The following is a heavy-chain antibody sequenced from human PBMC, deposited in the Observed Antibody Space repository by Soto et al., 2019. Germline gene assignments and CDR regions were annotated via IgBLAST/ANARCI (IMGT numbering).Heavy chain of an antibody. J-gene: IGHJ5*02. D-gene: IGHD5-18*01. CDR2: VRTKARSYTT. CDR3: TKDGGWCYGS. V-gene: IGHV3-72*01. CDR1: GFTFSDHI. Sequence: EVQLVESGGGLVQPGGSLRLSCATSGFTFSDHIMDWVRQAPGKGLEWVGRVRTKARSYTTDYAASVKGRFTISRDDSKSSLYLQMNSLRTEDTAVYYCTKDGGWCYGSWGQGILVTVSS.